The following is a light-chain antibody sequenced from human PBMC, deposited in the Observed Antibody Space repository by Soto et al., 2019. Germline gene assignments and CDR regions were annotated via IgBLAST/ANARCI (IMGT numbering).Light chain of an antibody. J-gene: IGKJ2*01. V-gene: IGKV1-39*01. CDR2: AAS. Sequence: DIQMTQSPSSLSASVGDRVTITCRASQSISRYLNWYQQKPGKAPKLLIYAASSLQSGVPSRFSGSGSGTDFTLTISSLQPEDSATYYCQQGYSTPRLFTFGQGTNLEI. CDR3: QQGYSTPRLFT. CDR1: QSISRY.